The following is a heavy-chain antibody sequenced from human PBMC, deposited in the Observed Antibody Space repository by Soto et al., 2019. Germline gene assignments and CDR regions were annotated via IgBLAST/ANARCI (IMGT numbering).Heavy chain of an antibody. J-gene: IGHJ6*04. CDR1: GDSVSSNSAA. D-gene: IGHD3-10*01. Sequence: PSQTLSLTCSISGDSVSSNSAAWNWIRQSPSRGLEWLGRTYYRSKWYNDYAVSVKSRITINPDTSKNQFSLQLNSVTPEDTAVYYCARSLASVRGQGMDVWGKGTTVTVSS. CDR2: TYYRSKWYN. CDR3: ARSLASVRGQGMDV. V-gene: IGHV6-1*01.